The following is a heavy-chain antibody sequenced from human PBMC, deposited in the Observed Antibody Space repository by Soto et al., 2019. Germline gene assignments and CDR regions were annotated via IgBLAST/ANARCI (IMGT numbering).Heavy chain of an antibody. D-gene: IGHD3-3*01. Sequence: QVQLQESGPGLVKPSDTLSLTCAVSGYSITSSNWWGWIRQPPGKGLEWIGYIYYRGSTYYTPSLKSRVTMSVDTSKNQVSLKLSSVTAVDTAVYYCAINDTVSGYAVDYWGQGALVTVSS. CDR3: AINDTVSGYAVDY. J-gene: IGHJ4*02. CDR2: IYYRGST. V-gene: IGHV4-28*01. CDR1: GYSITSSNW.